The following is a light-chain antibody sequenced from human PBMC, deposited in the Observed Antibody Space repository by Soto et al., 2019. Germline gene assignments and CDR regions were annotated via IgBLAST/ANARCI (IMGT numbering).Light chain of an antibody. J-gene: IGKJ1*01. CDR2: GAS. Sequence: EFVLTQSPGTLSLSPGERATLSCRASQSVSSSYLAWYQQKPGQAPRPLIYGASSRAIGIPDRFSGSGSGTDFFLTISILEPEDFAVYYCQQYGSSPWRFGQGTKV. V-gene: IGKV3-20*01. CDR1: QSVSSSY. CDR3: QQYGSSPWR.